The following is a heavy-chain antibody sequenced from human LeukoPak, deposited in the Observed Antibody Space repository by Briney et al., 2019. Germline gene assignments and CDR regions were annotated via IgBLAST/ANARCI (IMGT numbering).Heavy chain of an antibody. Sequence: GGSLRLSCAASGFTFSSSAMSWVRQAPGKGLEWVSSISDTGGITYYVDSVKGRFTCSRDNSRNTLYLQMNSLRAEDTAVYYCARISYSGSSFDYWGQGTLVTVSS. J-gene: IGHJ4*02. CDR3: ARISYSGSSFDY. D-gene: IGHD1-26*01. CDR2: ISDTGGIT. V-gene: IGHV3-23*01. CDR1: GFTFSSSA.